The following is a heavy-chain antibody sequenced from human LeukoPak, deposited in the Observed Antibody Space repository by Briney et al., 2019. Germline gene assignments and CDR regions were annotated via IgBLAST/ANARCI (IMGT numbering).Heavy chain of an antibody. V-gene: IGHV4-4*07. J-gene: IGHJ4*02. CDR2: IYTSGST. D-gene: IGHD3-9*01. Sequence: SETLSLTCTVSGGSISSYYWSWIRQPAGKGLEWIGRIYTSGSTSYNPSLKSRVTMSVDTSKNQFSLKLSSVTAADTAVYYCAALILTGYGDYFDYWGQGTLVTVS. CDR3: AALILTGYGDYFDY. CDR1: GGSISSYY.